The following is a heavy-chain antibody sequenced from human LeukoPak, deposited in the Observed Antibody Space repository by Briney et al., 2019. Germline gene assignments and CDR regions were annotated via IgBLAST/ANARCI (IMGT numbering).Heavy chain of an antibody. D-gene: IGHD3-10*01. CDR3: AREPRDYVGSGYYMDV. CDR2: IYSSGNI. Sequence: PSETLSLTCTVSGGSISDYYWNYIRQAAGKGLEWIGRIYSSGNIDYNPSLKRRVTMSVDTPKNQFSLMLTSVTAADTAVYYCAREPRDYVGSGYYMDVWGKGTTVTVSS. CDR1: GGSISDYY. V-gene: IGHV4-4*07. J-gene: IGHJ6*03.